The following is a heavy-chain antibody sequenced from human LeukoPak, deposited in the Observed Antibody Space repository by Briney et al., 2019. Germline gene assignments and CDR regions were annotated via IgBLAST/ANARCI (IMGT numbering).Heavy chain of an antibody. D-gene: IGHD6-19*01. J-gene: IGHJ3*02. Sequence: PGGSLRLSRAASGFTFSSYAMSWVRQAPGKGLEWVSAISGSGGSTYYADSVKGRFTISRDNSKNTLYLQMNSLRAEDTAVYYCASLQKGYSSGWFKPRRGGDAFDIWGQGTMVTVSS. CDR2: ISGSGGST. CDR1: GFTFSSYA. V-gene: IGHV3-23*01. CDR3: ASLQKGYSSGWFKPRRGGDAFDI.